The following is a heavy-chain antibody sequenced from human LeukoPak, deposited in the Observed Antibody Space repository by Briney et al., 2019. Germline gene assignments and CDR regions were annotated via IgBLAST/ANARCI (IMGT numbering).Heavy chain of an antibody. CDR3: ARADIVVVVAAPFDY. J-gene: IGHJ4*02. Sequence: SETLSLTCTVSGGSISSGSYYWSWIRQPAGKGLEWIGRIYTSGSTNYNPSLKSRVTISVDTSKNQFSLKLSSVTAADTAVYYCARADIVVVVAAPFDYWGQGTLVTVSS. CDR2: IYTSGST. CDR1: GGSISSGSYY. V-gene: IGHV4-61*02. D-gene: IGHD2-15*01.